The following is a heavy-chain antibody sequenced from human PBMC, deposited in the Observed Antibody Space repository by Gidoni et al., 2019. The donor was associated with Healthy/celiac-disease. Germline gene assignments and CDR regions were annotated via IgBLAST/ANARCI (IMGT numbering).Heavy chain of an antibody. J-gene: IGHJ4*02. CDR2: INHSGST. D-gene: IGHD6-13*01. CDR3: ARGRSSSWYPSYFDY. CDR1: GGSFRGYY. Sequence: QVQLQQWGAGLLKPSETLSLTCAVYGGSFRGYYWRWIRQPPGKGLEWIGEINHSGSTNYNPSLKSRVTISVDTSKNQFSLKLSSVTAADTAVYYCARGRSSSWYPSYFDYWGQGTLVTVSS. V-gene: IGHV4-34*01.